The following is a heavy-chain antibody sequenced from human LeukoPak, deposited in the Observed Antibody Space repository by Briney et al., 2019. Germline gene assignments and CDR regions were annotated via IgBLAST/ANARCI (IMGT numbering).Heavy chain of an antibody. D-gene: IGHD6-19*01. V-gene: IGHV1-18*01. CDR3: ARGGYSSGYHY. CDR2: ISTSDGKT. CDR1: GYTFIMYD. J-gene: IGHJ4*02. Sequence: GASVKVSCKASGYTFIMYDISWVRQAPGQGLEWMGWISTSDGKTNYAQKVQGRVTMTTDASTSTAHLELRSLRSDDTALYYCARGGYSSGYHYWGRGTLVTVSS.